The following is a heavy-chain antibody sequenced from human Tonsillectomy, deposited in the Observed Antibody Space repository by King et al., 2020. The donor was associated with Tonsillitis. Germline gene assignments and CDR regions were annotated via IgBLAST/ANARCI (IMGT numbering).Heavy chain of an antibody. CDR3: AKEGAGPFDS. D-gene: IGHD1-14*01. CDR1: GFLFKSFG. Sequence: VQLVESGGGVVQPGGCLRLSCEASGFLFKSFGMHWVRQAPGKGLEWVATLSYDGGDKYYAESVKGRFTISRDNSLHTLYLQMTTLRREDTAIYYCAKEGAGPFDSWGRGTLVTVSA. J-gene: IGHJ4*02. V-gene: IGHV3-30*18. CDR2: LSYDGGDK.